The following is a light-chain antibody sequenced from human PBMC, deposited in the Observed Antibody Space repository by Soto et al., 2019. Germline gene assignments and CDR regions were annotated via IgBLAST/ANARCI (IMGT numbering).Light chain of an antibody. CDR2: AAS. V-gene: IGKV1-8*01. CDR1: QGISSY. J-gene: IGKJ2*02. CDR3: QQYYSYPRT. Sequence: AIRMTQSPSSFSASTGDRVTITCRASQGISSYLAWYQQKPGKAPKLLIYAASTLQSGVPSRFSGSGSGTDVTVTSSWRESEDVATYYCQQYYSYPRTFGQGTKLEIK.